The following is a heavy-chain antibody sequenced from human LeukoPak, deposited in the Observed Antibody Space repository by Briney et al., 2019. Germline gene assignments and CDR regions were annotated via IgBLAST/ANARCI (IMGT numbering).Heavy chain of an antibody. D-gene: IGHD3-16*01. V-gene: IGHV4-39*01. J-gene: IGHJ6*03. CDR2: IYYSGTT. Sequence: PSETLSLTCTVSGGSISTSSYYWGWIRQPPGTGLEWIGSIYYSGTTYYNPSLKSRVTISVDTSRNQFSLKLSSVTAADTAVYYCARQGGYYYHYMDVWGKGTTVTISS. CDR1: GGSISTSSYY. CDR3: ARQGGYYYHYMDV.